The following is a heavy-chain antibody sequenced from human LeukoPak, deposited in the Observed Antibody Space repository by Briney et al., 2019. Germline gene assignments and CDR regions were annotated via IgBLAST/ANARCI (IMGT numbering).Heavy chain of an antibody. V-gene: IGHV4-34*01. CDR3: ARDRDCSGGSCYWNYYYYYMDV. J-gene: IGHJ6*03. D-gene: IGHD2-15*01. Sequence: SETLSLTCAVYGGSFSGYYWSWIRQPPGKGLEWIGEINHSGSTNYNPSLKSRVTISVDTSKNQFSLKLSSVTAADTAVYYCARDRDCSGGSCYWNYYYYYMDVWGKGTTVTISS. CDR2: INHSGST. CDR1: GGSFSGYY.